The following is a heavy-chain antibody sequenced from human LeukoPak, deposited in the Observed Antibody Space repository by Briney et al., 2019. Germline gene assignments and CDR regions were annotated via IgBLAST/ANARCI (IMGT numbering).Heavy chain of an antibody. CDR2: MNPNSGNT. Sequence: ASVTVSFKASGYTFTIYDINWVRQATGQGLEWMGWMNPNSGNTGYAQKFQGRVTMTRNTSISTAYMELSSLRSEDTAVYYCASGLKSSYYDSSGFDYWAREPWSPSPQ. J-gene: IGHJ4*02. CDR3: ASGLKSSYYDSSGFDY. D-gene: IGHD3-22*01. V-gene: IGHV1-8*01. CDR1: GYTFTIYD.